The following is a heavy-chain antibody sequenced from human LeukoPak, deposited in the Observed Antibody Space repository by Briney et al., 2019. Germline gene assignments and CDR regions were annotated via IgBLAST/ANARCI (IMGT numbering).Heavy chain of an antibody. CDR1: GFTFTNYA. J-gene: IGHJ4*02. Sequence: GGSLRLSCVASGFTFTNYAMSWVRQTPGKGLEWVSVIYSDGSAYYADSVRGRFTISRDNPKNTLYLQISSLRAEDTAVYYCARDWGAAAGYWGQGTLVTVSS. D-gene: IGHD6-13*01. V-gene: IGHV3-53*01. CDR2: IYSDGSA. CDR3: ARDWGAAAGY.